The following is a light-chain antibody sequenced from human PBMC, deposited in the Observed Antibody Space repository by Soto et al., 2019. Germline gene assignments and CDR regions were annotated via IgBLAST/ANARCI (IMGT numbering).Light chain of an antibody. CDR1: QDISNY. CDR2: EAS. Sequence: DIQMTQSPSSLSASVGDRVTITCQASQDISNYLNWYQQKPGKDPKLLIYEASTLQSGVPSRFSGRGSGTDFTLTISGLQTEDFATYYRQQLNSYPFTFGQGTRLEIK. CDR3: QQLNSYPFT. J-gene: IGKJ5*01. V-gene: IGKV1-9*01.